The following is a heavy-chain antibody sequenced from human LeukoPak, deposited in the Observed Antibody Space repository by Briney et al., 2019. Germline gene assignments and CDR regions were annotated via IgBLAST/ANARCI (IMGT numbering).Heavy chain of an antibody. CDR1: GYTFTSYG. V-gene: IGHV1-18*01. J-gene: IGHJ4*02. D-gene: IGHD3-3*01. CDR2: ISAYNGNT. Sequence: ASVKVSCKASGYTFTSYGISWVRQAPGQGLEWMGWISAYNGNTNYAQKLQGRVTMTTDTSTSTAYMELRSLRSDDTAVYYCARGTYYDFWSGYPRFDYWGQGTLVTVSS. CDR3: ARGTYYDFWSGYPRFDY.